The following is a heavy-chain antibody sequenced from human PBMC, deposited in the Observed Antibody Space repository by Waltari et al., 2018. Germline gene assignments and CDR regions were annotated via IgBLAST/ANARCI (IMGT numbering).Heavy chain of an antibody. Sequence: QVQLQQWGAGLLKPSETLSLTCAVYGGSFSGYYWSWIRQPPGKGLEWIGEINHSGSTNYNPSLTSRVTRSVDTSKNQFSLKLSSVTAADTAVYYCARGAVGYCSGGSCSPYYYYYYGMDVWGQGTTVTVSS. CDR1: GGSFSGYY. CDR2: INHSGST. D-gene: IGHD2-15*01. CDR3: ARGAVGYCSGGSCSPYYYYYYGMDV. V-gene: IGHV4-34*01. J-gene: IGHJ6*02.